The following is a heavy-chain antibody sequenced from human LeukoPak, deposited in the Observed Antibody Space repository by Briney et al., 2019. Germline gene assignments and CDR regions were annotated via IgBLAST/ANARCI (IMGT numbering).Heavy chain of an antibody. Sequence: ASVKVSCKASGYSFTMYGISWVRQAPGQGLEWMGWISGFNAYTNYAQNLQGRVTMTTDTSTSTAYMELMSLRSDDTAVYYCLRDAQRPRLTPDYWGQGTLVTVST. CDR1: GYSFTMYG. V-gene: IGHV1-18*01. D-gene: IGHD6-25*01. CDR3: LRDAQRPRLTPDY. CDR2: ISGFNAYT. J-gene: IGHJ4*02.